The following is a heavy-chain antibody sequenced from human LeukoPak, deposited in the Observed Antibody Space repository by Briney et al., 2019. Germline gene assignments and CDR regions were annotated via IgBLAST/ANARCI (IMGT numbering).Heavy chain of an antibody. J-gene: IGHJ5*02. Sequence: SETLSLTCTVSGGSISSGDYYWSWIRQPPGKGLEWIGYIYYSGSTYYNPSLKSRVTISVDTSKNQFSLKLSSVTAADTAVYYCARARITIFGVAIIGEISWFDPWGQGTLVTVSS. CDR2: IYYSGST. CDR1: GGSISSGDYY. V-gene: IGHV4-30-4*08. CDR3: ARARITIFGVAIIGEISWFDP. D-gene: IGHD3-3*01.